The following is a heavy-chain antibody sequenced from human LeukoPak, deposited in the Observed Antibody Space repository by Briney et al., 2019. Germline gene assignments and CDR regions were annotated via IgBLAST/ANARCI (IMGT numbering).Heavy chain of an antibody. CDR2: IKHDGTEK. V-gene: IGHV3-7*01. Sequence: TGGSLRLSCADSGFTFSSYWMNWVRQAPGEGLEWGATIKHDGTEKYYADFVKGRFTISRDNAKNSLFLQMDSLRAEDTAVYYCARDAGHSGYDLLDYWGQGTLVTVSS. CDR1: GFTFSSYW. CDR3: ARDAGHSGYDLLDY. D-gene: IGHD5-12*01. J-gene: IGHJ4*02.